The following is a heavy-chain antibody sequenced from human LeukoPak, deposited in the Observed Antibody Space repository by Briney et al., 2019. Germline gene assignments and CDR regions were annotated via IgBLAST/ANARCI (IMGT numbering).Heavy chain of an antibody. CDR2: IIPIFGTA. Sequence: ASVNVSFKASGCTFSIYAISWVRQAPGQGLEWMGGIIPIFGTANYAQKVQGRGTITADESTSTAYMELSRLRSEDTAVYYCARGARPEVYYFDYWGQGTLVTVSS. J-gene: IGHJ4*02. V-gene: IGHV1-69*13. CDR1: GCTFSIYA. CDR3: ARGARPEVYYFDY. D-gene: IGHD1-14*01.